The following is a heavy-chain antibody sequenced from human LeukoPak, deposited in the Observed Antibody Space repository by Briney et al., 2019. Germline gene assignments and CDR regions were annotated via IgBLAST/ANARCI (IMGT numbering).Heavy chain of an antibody. V-gene: IGHV4-61*09. Sequence: PSETLSLTCTVSGGSISIGFYDSYCARQPAGKGLEWIGHIYTSKSINYTPSLKSRVTISVDTSKNQFSLKLTSVTAADTAVYYCTKGRGIWGQGTLVTVSS. CDR2: IYTSKSI. D-gene: IGHD3-10*01. CDR3: TKGRGI. CDR1: GGSISIGFYD. J-gene: IGHJ4*02.